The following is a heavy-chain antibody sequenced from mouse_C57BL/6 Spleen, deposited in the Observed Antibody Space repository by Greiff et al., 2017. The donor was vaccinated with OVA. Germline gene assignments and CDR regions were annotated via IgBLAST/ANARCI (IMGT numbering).Heavy chain of an antibody. CDR3: ARYIGNYRYFDV. D-gene: IGHD2-14*01. J-gene: IGHJ1*03. CDR2: IRNKANGYTT. V-gene: IGHV7-3*01. CDR1: GFTFTDYY. Sequence: EVQLQESGGGLVQPGGSLSLSCAASGFTFTDYYMSWVRQPPGKALEWLGFIRNKANGYTTEYSASVKGRFTISRDNSQSILYLQMNALRAEDSATYYCARYIGNYRYFDVWGTGTTVTVSS.